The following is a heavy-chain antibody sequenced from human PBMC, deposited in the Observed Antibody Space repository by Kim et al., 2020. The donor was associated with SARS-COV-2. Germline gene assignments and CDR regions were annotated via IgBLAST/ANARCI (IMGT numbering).Heavy chain of an antibody. Sequence: SETLSLTCAVYGGSFSGYYWSWIRQPPGKGLEWIGEINHSGSTNYNPSLKSRVTISVDTSKNQFSLKLSSVTAADTAVYYCARALPPAYYDFWSGHHTAGWFDPWGQGTLVTVSS. J-gene: IGHJ5*02. V-gene: IGHV4-34*01. CDR3: ARALPPAYYDFWSGHHTAGWFDP. D-gene: IGHD3-3*01. CDR2: INHSGST. CDR1: GGSFSGYY.